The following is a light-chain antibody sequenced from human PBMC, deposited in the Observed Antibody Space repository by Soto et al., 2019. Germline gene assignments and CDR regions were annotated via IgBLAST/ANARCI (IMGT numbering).Light chain of an antibody. CDR2: AAS. V-gene: IGKV1-39*01. CDR3: QQSYSTPPLT. Sequence: DIQMTQSPSSLSASVGDRVTITCRASQSISSYLNWYQQKPGKAPKLLIYAASSLQSGVPSRFSGSGSGTDFTLTISSLQPEDFATYSCQQSYSTPPLTFGGGTQVEIK. J-gene: IGKJ4*01. CDR1: QSISSY.